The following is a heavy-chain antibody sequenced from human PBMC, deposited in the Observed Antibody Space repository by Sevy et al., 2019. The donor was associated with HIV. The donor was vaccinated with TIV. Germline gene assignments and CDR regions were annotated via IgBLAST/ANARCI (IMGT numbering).Heavy chain of an antibody. CDR3: ARERLAVAGKGYYYYYYYYMDV. D-gene: IGHD6-19*01. V-gene: IGHV4-34*01. Sequence: SETLSLTCAVYGGSFSGYYWSWIRQPPGKGLEWIGEINHSGSTNNNPSLKSRVTISVDTSKNQFSLKLSSVTAADTAVYYCARERLAVAGKGYYYYYYYYMDVWGKGTTVTVSS. J-gene: IGHJ6*03. CDR1: GGSFSGYY. CDR2: INHSGST.